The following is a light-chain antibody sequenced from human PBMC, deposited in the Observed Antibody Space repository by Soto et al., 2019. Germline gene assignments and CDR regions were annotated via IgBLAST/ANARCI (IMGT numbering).Light chain of an antibody. J-gene: IGLJ1*01. CDR1: SSDVGGYNY. CDR2: EVS. V-gene: IGLV2-14*01. CDR3: CSFATGSTYV. Sequence: QSALTQPASVSGSPGQSITISCTGTSSDVGGYNYVSWYQQHPGKAPKLMIYEVSNRPSGVSNRFSGSKSGNTASLTISGLQAEDEADYYCCSFATGSTYVFGTGTKVTVL.